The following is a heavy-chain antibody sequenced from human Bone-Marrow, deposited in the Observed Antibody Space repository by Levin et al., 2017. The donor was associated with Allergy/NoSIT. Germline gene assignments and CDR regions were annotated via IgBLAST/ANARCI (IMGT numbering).Heavy chain of an antibody. J-gene: IGHJ4*02. CDR1: GGTFTNYP. D-gene: IGHD4-23*01. CDR2: KIPILDTP. Sequence: ASVKVSCKASGGTFTNYPISWVRQAPGQGLEWMGGKIPILDTPIYAQKWQGRVSITVDDSATTAYMELSSLTSEDTAVYYCASKDYGGNWWYFNYWGQGTQVTVSS. V-gene: IGHV1-69*13. CDR3: ASKDYGGNWWYFNY.